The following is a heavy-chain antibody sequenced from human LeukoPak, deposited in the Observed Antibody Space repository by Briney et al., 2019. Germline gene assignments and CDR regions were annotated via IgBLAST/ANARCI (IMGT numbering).Heavy chain of an antibody. CDR2: IYYSGTT. J-gene: IGHJ4*02. CDR1: GGSISSSTYY. CDR3: ARGTVAHRYYFDY. Sequence: SDTLSLTCTVSGGSISSSTYYWGWIRQPPGEGLEWIGTIYYSGTTYYNPSLKSRVTISVDTSKNQLSLKLSSVTAADTAVYYCARGTVAHRYYFDYWGQGTLVTVSS. D-gene: IGHD6-19*01. V-gene: IGHV4-39*01.